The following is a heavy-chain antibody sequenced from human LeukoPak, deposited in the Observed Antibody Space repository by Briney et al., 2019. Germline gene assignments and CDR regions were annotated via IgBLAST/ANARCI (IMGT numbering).Heavy chain of an antibody. D-gene: IGHD2-21*01. CDR1: GFTFSSSW. V-gene: IGHV3-7*01. J-gene: IGHJ3*02. CDR3: AREPGIGYAFDI. CDR2: IKQDGSEK. Sequence: GGSLRLSCVVSGFTFSSSWMTWVRQAPGEGLEWVANIKQDGSEKHYVDSVKGRFTISRDNAKNSVYLQMNSLRAEDTAVYYRAREPGIGYAFDIWGQGTMVTVSS.